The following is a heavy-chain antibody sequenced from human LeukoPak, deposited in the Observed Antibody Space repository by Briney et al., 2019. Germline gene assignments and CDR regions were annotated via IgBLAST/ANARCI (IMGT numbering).Heavy chain of an antibody. CDR3: AKPIAVAAVFDF. Sequence: PGGSLRLSCAASGFTFSIYGMSWVRQAPGKGPEWVSTISDSGGSTYYADSAKGRFTISRDNSKNTLYLQMNSLRAEDTAVYYCAKPIAVAAVFDFWGQGTLVTVSS. CDR1: GFTFSIYG. V-gene: IGHV3-23*01. J-gene: IGHJ4*02. D-gene: IGHD6-19*01. CDR2: ISDSGGST.